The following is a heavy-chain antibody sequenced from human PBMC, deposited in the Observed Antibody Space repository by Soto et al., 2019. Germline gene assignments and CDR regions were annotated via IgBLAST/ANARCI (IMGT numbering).Heavy chain of an antibody. V-gene: IGHV2-5*02. CDR1: GFSLSTNGVG. CDR2: IYWDGDK. D-gene: IGHD1-26*01. J-gene: IGHJ4*02. Sequence: QITLKESGPTLVKPTQTLTLTCTFSGFSLSTNGVGVGWIRQPPGKALEWLALIYWDGDKRYSPSLKSRLTYTTXTSKNQVVLTMTNMDPVDTATYYCAHRRGAYYFDYWGQGTLVTVSS. CDR3: AHRRGAYYFDY.